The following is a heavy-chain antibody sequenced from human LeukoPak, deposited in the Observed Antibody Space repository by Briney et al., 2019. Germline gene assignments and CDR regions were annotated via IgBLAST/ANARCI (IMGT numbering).Heavy chain of an antibody. Sequence: GGSLRLSCAASGFTFSNYAMSWVHQAPGKGLEWVSAISGSGGSTYYADSVKGRFTFSRDNSKNTLYLQMNSLRAEDTAVYYCARHYDSSGYYYLDYWGQGTLVTVSS. CDR1: GFTFSNYA. CDR2: ISGSGGST. D-gene: IGHD3-22*01. V-gene: IGHV3-23*01. CDR3: ARHYDSSGYYYLDY. J-gene: IGHJ4*02.